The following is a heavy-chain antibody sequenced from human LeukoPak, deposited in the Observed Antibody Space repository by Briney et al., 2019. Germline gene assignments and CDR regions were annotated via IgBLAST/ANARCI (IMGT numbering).Heavy chain of an antibody. Sequence: SSETLSLTCTVSGGSISSSSYYWGWIRQPPGKGLEWIGSIYYSGSTYYNPSLKSRVTISVDTSKNQFSLKLSSVTAADTAVYYCARRGGSGWYVWWFDPWGRGTLVTVSS. J-gene: IGHJ5*02. V-gene: IGHV4-39*01. CDR2: IYYSGST. D-gene: IGHD6-19*01. CDR3: ARRGGSGWYVWWFDP. CDR1: GGSISSSSYY.